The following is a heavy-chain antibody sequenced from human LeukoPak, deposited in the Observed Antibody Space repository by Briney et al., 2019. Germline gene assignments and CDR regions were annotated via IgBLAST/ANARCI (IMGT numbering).Heavy chain of an antibody. CDR2: INHSGST. CDR1: GGSFSGYY. Sequence: SETLSLTCAVYGGSFSGYYWSWIRQPPGKGLEWIGEINHSGSTNYNPSLKSRVTISVDTSKNQFSLKLSSVTAADTAVYYCARDLQQFQAQWLVRDWVYYYYMDVWGKGTTVTVSS. CDR3: ARDLQQFQAQWLVRDWVYYYYMDV. V-gene: IGHV4-34*01. J-gene: IGHJ6*03. D-gene: IGHD6-19*01.